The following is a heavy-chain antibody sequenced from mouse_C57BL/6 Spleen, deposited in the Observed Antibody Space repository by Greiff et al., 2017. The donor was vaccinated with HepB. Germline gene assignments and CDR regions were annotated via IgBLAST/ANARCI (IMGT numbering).Heavy chain of an antibody. J-gene: IGHJ4*01. Sequence: VKLQESGPELVKPGASVKISCKASGYAFSSSWMNWVKQRPGKGLEWIGRIYPGDGDTNYNGKFKGKATLTADKSSSTAYMQLSSLTSEDSAVYFCARGGSYYYGSSYAMDYWGQGTSVTVSS. CDR1: GYAFSSSW. V-gene: IGHV1-82*01. CDR2: IYPGDGDT. D-gene: IGHD1-1*01. CDR3: ARGGSYYYGSSYAMDY.